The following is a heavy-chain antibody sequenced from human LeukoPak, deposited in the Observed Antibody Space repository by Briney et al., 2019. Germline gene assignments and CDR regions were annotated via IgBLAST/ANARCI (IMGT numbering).Heavy chain of an antibody. CDR2: IFPGESDT. J-gene: IGHJ4*02. Sequence: GESLKISCKGSGYIFSNYWIGRVRQMPGKGLEWRGIIFPGESDTRYSPSFQGPVTISADKSISTAYLQWSSLKASDTAMYYCARHGIMGATTEPNDYWGQGTLVTVSS. CDR1: GYIFSNYW. CDR3: ARHGIMGATTEPNDY. D-gene: IGHD1-26*01. V-gene: IGHV5-51*01.